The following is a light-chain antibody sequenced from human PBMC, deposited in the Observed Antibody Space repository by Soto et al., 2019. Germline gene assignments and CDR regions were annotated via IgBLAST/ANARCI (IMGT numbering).Light chain of an antibody. CDR2: KAS. CDR1: QSISSW. V-gene: IGKV1-5*03. CDR3: LQLNTYPWT. J-gene: IGKJ1*01. Sequence: DIQMTQSPSTLSASVGDIVTIACRASQSISSWLAWYQQKPGKAPKLLIYKASSLESGVPSRFSGSGSGTEFTLTISSLQPEDVATYYCLQLNTYPWTFGQGTKVDI.